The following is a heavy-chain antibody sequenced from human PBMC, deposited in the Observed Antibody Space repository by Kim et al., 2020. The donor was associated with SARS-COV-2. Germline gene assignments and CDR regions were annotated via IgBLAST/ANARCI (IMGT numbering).Heavy chain of an antibody. J-gene: IGHJ4*02. D-gene: IGHD3-10*01. V-gene: IGHV3-20*01. CDR1: GFTFDDYG. Sequence: GGSLRLSCAASGFTFDDYGMSWVRQAPGKWLEWVSGINRNSGSTGYADSVKGRFTISRDNAKNSLYLQMNSLRAEDTALYHCVRGYVGAPFDYWGQGTLVTVSS. CDR2: INRNSGST. CDR3: VRGYVGAPFDY.